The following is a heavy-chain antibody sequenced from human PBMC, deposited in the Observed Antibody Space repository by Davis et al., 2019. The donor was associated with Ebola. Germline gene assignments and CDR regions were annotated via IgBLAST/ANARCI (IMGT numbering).Heavy chain of an antibody. D-gene: IGHD3-16*01. CDR1: GFTFSSYN. CDR2: ISWNSGDI. J-gene: IGHJ3*02. Sequence: GGSLRLSCAASGFTFSSYNMNWVRQTPGKGLEWVSGISWNSGDIGYADSVKGRFTISRDNAKNSLYLQMNNLRTEDTALYYCAKDKRAYHDYVWGSVLRNAFDIWGQGRMVIVSS. V-gene: IGHV3-9*01. CDR3: AKDKRAYHDYVWGSVLRNAFDI.